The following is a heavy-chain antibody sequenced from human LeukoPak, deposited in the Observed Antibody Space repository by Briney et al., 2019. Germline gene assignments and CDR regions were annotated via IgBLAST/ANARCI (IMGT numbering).Heavy chain of an antibody. CDR1: GYTLTELS. CDR2: FDPEDGET. J-gene: IGHJ4*02. D-gene: IGHD1-20*01. Sequence: GASVKVSCKVSGYTLTELSMHWVRQAPGKGLEWMGGFDPEDGETIYAQKFQGRVTVTEDTSTDTAYMELSSLRSEDTAVYYCATAGYNWNFDYWGQGTLVTVSS. CDR3: ATAGYNWNFDY. V-gene: IGHV1-24*01.